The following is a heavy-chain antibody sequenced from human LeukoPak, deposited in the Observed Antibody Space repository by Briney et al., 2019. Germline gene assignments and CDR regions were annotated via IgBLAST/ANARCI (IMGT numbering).Heavy chain of an antibody. D-gene: IGHD4-23*01. V-gene: IGHV3-11*01. CDR3: AMGGNPHPLDY. Sequence: AGGSLRLSCSASGFTFSDYYMSWIRQPPGKGREWVSYISSSGSTIYYADSVKGRFTISSDNAKNSLYLKMNSVRAADTAVYYCAMGGNPHPLDYWGQGTLVTVSS. CDR2: ISSSGSTI. CDR1: GFTFSDYY. J-gene: IGHJ4*02.